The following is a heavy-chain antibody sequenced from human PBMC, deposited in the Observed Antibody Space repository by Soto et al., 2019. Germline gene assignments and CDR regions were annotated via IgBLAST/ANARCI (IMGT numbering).Heavy chain of an antibody. CDR1: GGSISSGGYY. CDR2: IYYSGST. Sequence: NPSETLSLTCTVSGGSISSGGYYWSWIRQHPGKGLEWIGYIYYSGSTYYNPSLKSRVTISVDTSKNQFSLKLSSVTAADTAVYYCARANYYDSSGSPAPSLFDYWGQGTLVTSPQ. J-gene: IGHJ4*02. CDR3: ARANYYDSSGSPAPSLFDY. D-gene: IGHD3-22*01. V-gene: IGHV4-31*03.